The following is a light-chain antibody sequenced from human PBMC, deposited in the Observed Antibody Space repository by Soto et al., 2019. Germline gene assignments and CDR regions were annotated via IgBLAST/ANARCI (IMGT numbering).Light chain of an antibody. CDR3: QQYNSWPLT. CDR1: QTITRSS. Sequence: IVLTQSPGTLSLSPGDRATLSCRASQTITRSSLAWYQQKPGQGPRLLIFGASIRATGVPDRFSASGSGTDFTPTISSLEPEDFAVYYCQQYNSWPLTFGGGTKVDIK. J-gene: IGKJ4*01. CDR2: GAS. V-gene: IGKV3-20*01.